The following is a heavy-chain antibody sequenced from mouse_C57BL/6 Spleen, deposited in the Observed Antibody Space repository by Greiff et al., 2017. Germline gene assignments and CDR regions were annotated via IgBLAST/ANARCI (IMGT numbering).Heavy chain of an antibody. D-gene: IGHD1-3*01. CDR2: ISSGSSTI. J-gene: IGHJ2*01. Sequence: EVQLVESGGGLVKPGGSLTLSCAASGFTFSDSGMHWVRQAPEKGLEWVAYISSGSSTIYYADTVKGRFTISRDNAKNTLFLQMTSLRSEDTAMYYCARGSSGRPYYFDYWGQGTTLTVSS. CDR1: GFTFSDSG. CDR3: ARGSSGRPYYFDY. V-gene: IGHV5-17*01.